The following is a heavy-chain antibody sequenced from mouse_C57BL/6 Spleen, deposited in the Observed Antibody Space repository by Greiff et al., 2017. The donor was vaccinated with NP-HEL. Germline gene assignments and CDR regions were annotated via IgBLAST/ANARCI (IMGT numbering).Heavy chain of an antibody. V-gene: IGHV1-53*01. CDR1: GYTFTSYW. CDR3: ARYYYGSWAY. Sequence: ASGYTFTSYWMHWVKQRPGQGLEWIGNINPSNGGTNYNEKFKSKATLTVDKSSSTAYMQLSSLTSEDSAVYYCARYYYGSWAYWGQGTLVTVSA. J-gene: IGHJ3*01. D-gene: IGHD1-1*01. CDR2: INPSNGGT.